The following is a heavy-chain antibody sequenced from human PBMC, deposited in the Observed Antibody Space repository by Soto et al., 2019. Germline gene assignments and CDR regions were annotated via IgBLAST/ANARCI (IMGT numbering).Heavy chain of an antibody. D-gene: IGHD6-19*01. Sequence: GGSLRLSCAASGFTFSNYWISWVRQAPGKGLEWVAGISDGVDRAYYGDSVKGRFTISRDTSKNMLYLHMNSLRAEDTAIYYCARYTAVADPYYFDYWGQGTLVTVSS. J-gene: IGHJ4*02. CDR2: ISDGVDRA. CDR3: ARYTAVADPYYFDY. V-gene: IGHV3-23*01. CDR1: GFTFSNYW.